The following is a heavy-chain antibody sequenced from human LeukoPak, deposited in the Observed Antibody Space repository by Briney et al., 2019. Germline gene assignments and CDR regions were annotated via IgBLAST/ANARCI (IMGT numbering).Heavy chain of an antibody. CDR1: GFTFSTYS. CDR2: ITRGGNP. Sequence: GGSLRLSCAASGFTFSTYSMSWVRQAPGKGLQWVSAITRGGNPYYADSVKGRFTISRDNAKNSLYLQMNSLRAEDTAVYYCASYGWFGAIDIWGQGTMVTVSS. D-gene: IGHD3-10*01. V-gene: IGHV3-69-1*01. J-gene: IGHJ3*02. CDR3: ASYGWFGAIDI.